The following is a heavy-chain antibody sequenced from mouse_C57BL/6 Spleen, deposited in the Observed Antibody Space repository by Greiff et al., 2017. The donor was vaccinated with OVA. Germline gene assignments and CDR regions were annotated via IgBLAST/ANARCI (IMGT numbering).Heavy chain of an antibody. Sequence: EVHLVESGGGLVKPGGSLKLSCAASGFTFSDYGMHWVRQAPEKGLEWVAYISSGSSTIYYADTVKGRFTISRDNAKNTLFLQMTSLRSEDTAMYYGARPLGSSLWYFDVWGKGTTVTVSS. CDR1: GFTFSDYG. CDR3: ARPLGSSLWYFDV. J-gene: IGHJ1*03. D-gene: IGHD1-1*01. CDR2: ISSGSSTI. V-gene: IGHV5-17*01.